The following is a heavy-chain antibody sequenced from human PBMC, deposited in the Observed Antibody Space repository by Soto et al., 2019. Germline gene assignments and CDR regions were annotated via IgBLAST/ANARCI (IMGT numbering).Heavy chain of an antibody. Sequence: EEQLLESGGGLVQPGGSLRLSCAASGFTFTTHPMSWFRQAPGKGLEWVSHSSMTGDNTQYSDSVKGRFTISRDNSKNTMELQMSSLRADDTAVYDCAKDISSCWAKNWFDPWGRGALVTVSS. CDR2: SSMTGDNT. V-gene: IGHV3-23*01. J-gene: IGHJ5*02. CDR1: GFTFTTHP. D-gene: IGHD6-19*01. CDR3: AKDISSCWAKNWFDP.